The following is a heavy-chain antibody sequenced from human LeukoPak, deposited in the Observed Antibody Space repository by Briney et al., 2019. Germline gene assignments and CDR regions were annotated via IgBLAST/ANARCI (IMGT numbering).Heavy chain of an antibody. CDR1: GFTFSDYY. J-gene: IGHJ4*02. V-gene: IGHV3-11*03. D-gene: IGHD5-18*01. Sequence: PGGSLRLSCAASGFTFSDYYMSWIRQAPGKGLEWVSYISSSSSYTNYADSVKGRFTISRDNSKNTLYLQMNSLRAEDTAVYYCAKRIQLWLYFDYWGQGSLVTVSS. CDR2: ISSSSSYT. CDR3: AKRIQLWLYFDY.